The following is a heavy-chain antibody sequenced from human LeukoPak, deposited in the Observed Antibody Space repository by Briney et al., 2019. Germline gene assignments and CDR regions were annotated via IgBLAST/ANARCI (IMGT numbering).Heavy chain of an antibody. Sequence: GGSLRLSCAASGITVSSNYMSWVRQAPGKGPEWVSVIYSGGSTYYADSVKGRFTISRDNSKNTLYLQMNSLRAEDTAVYYCARVFPEVTHFDYWGQGTLVTVSS. CDR2: IYSGGST. J-gene: IGHJ4*02. CDR1: GITVSSNY. D-gene: IGHD5-18*01. V-gene: IGHV3-53*01. CDR3: ARVFPEVTHFDY.